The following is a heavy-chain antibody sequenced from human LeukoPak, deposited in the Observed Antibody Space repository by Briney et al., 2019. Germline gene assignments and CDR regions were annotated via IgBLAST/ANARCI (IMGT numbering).Heavy chain of an antibody. CDR3: ARDPVGYGDYYYYYYMDV. Sequence: GGSLRLSCAASGFTFSSYSMNWVRQAPGKGLEWVANIKQDGSEKYYVDSVKGRFTISRDNAKNSLYLQMNSLRAEDTAVYYCARDPVGYGDYYYYYYMDVWGKGTTVTISS. CDR2: IKQDGSEK. CDR1: GFTFSSYS. J-gene: IGHJ6*03. D-gene: IGHD4-17*01. V-gene: IGHV3-7*01.